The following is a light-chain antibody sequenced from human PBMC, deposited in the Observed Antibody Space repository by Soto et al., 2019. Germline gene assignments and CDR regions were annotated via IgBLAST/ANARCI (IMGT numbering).Light chain of an antibody. CDR3: QQYNNWPQEGFT. V-gene: IGKV3-15*01. CDR2: GAS. CDR1: QSVSSN. Sequence: EIVMTQSPATLSVSPGERATLSCRASQSVSSNLAWYQQKPGQAPRLLIYGASTRATGIPARFSGSGSGTEFTLTISSLQSEDFAVYYCQQYNNWPQEGFTFGPGTQVDIK. J-gene: IGKJ3*01.